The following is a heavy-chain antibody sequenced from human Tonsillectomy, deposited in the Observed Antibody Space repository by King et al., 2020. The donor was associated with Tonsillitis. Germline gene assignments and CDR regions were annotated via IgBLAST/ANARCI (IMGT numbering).Heavy chain of an antibody. CDR2: IYYSGST. V-gene: IGHV4-59*01. CDR1: GGSISSYY. Sequence: QLQESGPGLVKPSEILSLTCTVSGGSISSYYWSWIRQPPGKGLEWIGYIYYSGSTNYNPSLKSRVTISVDTSKNKSSLKLRSVTAADTAVYYCARGLRIRPWAGSCSSYFDYWGQGPLVTVSS. J-gene: IGHJ4*02. CDR3: ARGLRIRPWAGSCSSYFDY. D-gene: IGHD3-10*01.